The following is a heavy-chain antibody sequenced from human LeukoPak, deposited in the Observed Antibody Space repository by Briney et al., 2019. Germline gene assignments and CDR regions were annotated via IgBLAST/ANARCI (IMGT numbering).Heavy chain of an antibody. CDR2: IYYRGTT. J-gene: IGHJ5*01. V-gene: IGHV4-30-4*01. CDR3: VREKWGSAIFDS. Sequence: SETLSLTCTVSGGPISSGDHNWSWIRQPPGKGLEWIGYIYYRGTTYDNASLRSRVSMSVDVTTYPFTLNVTSVTATDTSVYYCVREKWGSAIFDSWGQGTLVIVSS. CDR1: GGPISSGDHN. D-gene: IGHD1-26*01.